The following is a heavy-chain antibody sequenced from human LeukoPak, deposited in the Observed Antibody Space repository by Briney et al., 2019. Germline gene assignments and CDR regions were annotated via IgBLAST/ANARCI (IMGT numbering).Heavy chain of an antibody. CDR3: ARAATTIAARPRYFDY. V-gene: IGHV1-2*02. CDR1: GYTFTGYY. CDR2: INPNSGGT. Sequence: ASVKVSCKASGYTFTGYYMHWVRQAPGQGLEWMGWINPNSGGTNYAQKLQGRVTMTRDTSISTAYMELSRLRSDDTAVYYCARAATTIAARPRYFDYWGQGTLVTVSS. D-gene: IGHD6-6*01. J-gene: IGHJ4*02.